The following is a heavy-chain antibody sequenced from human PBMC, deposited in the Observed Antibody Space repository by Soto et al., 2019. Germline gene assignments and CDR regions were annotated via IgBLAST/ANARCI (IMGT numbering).Heavy chain of an antibody. J-gene: IGHJ6*02. CDR1: GYTFTSYG. Sequence: ASVKVSCKASGYTFTSYGISWVRQAPGQGLEWMGWISAYNGNTNYAQKLQGRVTMTTDTSTSTAYMELRSLRSDDTAVYYCARDLTAYYDSSGYYGYYGMDVWGQGTTVTVSS. V-gene: IGHV1-18*01. CDR2: ISAYNGNT. CDR3: ARDLTAYYDSSGYYGYYGMDV. D-gene: IGHD3-22*01.